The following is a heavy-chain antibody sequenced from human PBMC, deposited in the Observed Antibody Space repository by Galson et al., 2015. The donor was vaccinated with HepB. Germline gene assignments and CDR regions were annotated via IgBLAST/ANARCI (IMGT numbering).Heavy chain of an antibody. CDR3: ARGIPRTTDYISKHYYYGMDV. CDR2: ISNDATNQ. J-gene: IGHJ6*02. D-gene: IGHD4-11*01. Sequence: ALRLSCAASGFTFNNYAMHWVRQAPGRGLEWVAVISNDATNQFYGDSVQGRFTISRDNSRNTLYLQMTSLKNGDTAVYYCARGIPRTTDYISKHYYYGMDVWGQGTTVTVSS. V-gene: IGHV3-30*04. CDR1: GFTFNNYA.